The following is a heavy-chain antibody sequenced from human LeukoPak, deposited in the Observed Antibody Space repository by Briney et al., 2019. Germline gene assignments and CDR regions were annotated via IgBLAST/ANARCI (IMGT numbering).Heavy chain of an antibody. CDR1: GDSVSSNSAA. CDR3: ARGGSSGWYVPSRNWFDP. V-gene: IGHV6-1*01. CDR2: TYYRSKWYN. Sequence: SQTLSLTCAISGDSVSSNSAAWNWIRQSPSRGLEWLGRTYYRSKWYNDYAVSVKSRITINPDTSKNQFSLQLNSVTPEDTAVYYCARGGSSGWYVPSRNWFDPWGQGTLVTVSS. D-gene: IGHD6-19*01. J-gene: IGHJ5*02.